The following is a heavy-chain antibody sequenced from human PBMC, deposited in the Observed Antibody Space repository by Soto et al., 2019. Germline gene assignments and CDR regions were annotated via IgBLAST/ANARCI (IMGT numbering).Heavy chain of an antibody. CDR2: TYYSGST. D-gene: IGHD6-19*01. J-gene: IGHJ6*02. Sequence: QVQLQESGPGLVKPSETLSLTCTVSGGSVSSGSYYWSWIRQPPGKGLEWIGYTYYSGSTNYNPSLKSRGTISGDTSKNQCSLKLSSVTAADTAVYYCAREGSSGWYVEPYYYGMDVWGQGTTVTVSS. CDR3: AREGSSGWYVEPYYYGMDV. V-gene: IGHV4-61*01. CDR1: GGSVSSGSYY.